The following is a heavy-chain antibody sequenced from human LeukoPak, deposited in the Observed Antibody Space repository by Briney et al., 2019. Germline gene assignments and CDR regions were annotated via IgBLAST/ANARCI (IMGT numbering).Heavy chain of an antibody. Sequence: QPGGSLRLSCATSGFTFTTFWMHWVRHAPGKGLVWVSRINHDGSSTNYADSVKGRFTISRDNSKNTQYLQMNSLRAEDRAIYYCAKNGDRGAYCTGGTCYPYFYYYMDVWGKGTTVTI. V-gene: IGHV3-74*01. CDR2: INHDGSST. CDR1: GFTFTTFW. D-gene: IGHD2-15*01. J-gene: IGHJ6*03. CDR3: AKNGDRGAYCTGGTCYPYFYYYMDV.